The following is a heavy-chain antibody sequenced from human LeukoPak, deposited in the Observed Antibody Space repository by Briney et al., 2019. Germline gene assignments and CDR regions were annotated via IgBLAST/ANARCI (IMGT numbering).Heavy chain of an antibody. V-gene: IGHV1-2*02. CDR1: GYTFTGYY. CDR3: ARVVGGSYFSGLGY. Sequence: ASVKVSCKASGYTFTGYYMHWVRQAPGQGGERMGWINPKSGGTNYAQKFQGRDTITRDRDRSTAYMELSRLRSDDTAVYYCARVVGGSYFSGLGYWGQGTLVTVSS. D-gene: IGHD1-26*01. CDR2: INPKSGGT. J-gene: IGHJ4*02.